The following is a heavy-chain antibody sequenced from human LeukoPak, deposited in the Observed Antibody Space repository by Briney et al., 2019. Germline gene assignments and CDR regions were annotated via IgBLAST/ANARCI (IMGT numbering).Heavy chain of an antibody. CDR1: GYTFTSYD. D-gene: IGHD2-15*01. CDR3: ARGGGYCSGGSCPYYFDY. Sequence: ASVKVSRKASGYTFTSYDINWVRQAPGQGLEWMGWMNPNSGNTGYAQKFQGRVTMATDTSISTAYMELSSLTSEDTAVYYCARGGGYCSGGSCPYYFDYWGQGTLVTVSS. V-gene: IGHV1-8*01. CDR2: MNPNSGNT. J-gene: IGHJ4*02.